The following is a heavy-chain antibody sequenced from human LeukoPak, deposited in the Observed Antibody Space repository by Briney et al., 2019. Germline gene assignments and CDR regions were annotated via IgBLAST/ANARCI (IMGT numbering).Heavy chain of an antibody. J-gene: IGHJ4*02. CDR3: ASHPHPPWLFGYYFDY. CDR2: INHSGST. D-gene: IGHD3-22*01. CDR1: GGSFSGYY. V-gene: IGHV4-34*01. Sequence: SETLSLTCAVYGGSFSGYYWSWIRQPPGKGLEWIGEINHSGSTNYNPSLKSRVTISVDTSKNQFSLKLSSVTAADTAVYYCASHPHPPWLFGYYFDYWGQGTLVTVSS.